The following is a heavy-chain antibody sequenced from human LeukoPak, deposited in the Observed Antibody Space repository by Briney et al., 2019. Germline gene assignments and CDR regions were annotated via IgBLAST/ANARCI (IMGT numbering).Heavy chain of an antibody. J-gene: IGHJ4*02. CDR2: IYYSGST. D-gene: IGHD6-13*01. V-gene: IGHV4-59*08. Sequence: RPSETLSLTCTVSGGSISSYYWSWLRQPPGKGLEWIGYIYYSGSTNYNPSLKSRVTISVDTSKNQFSLKLSSVTAADTAVYYCARLQPLPLWGQGTLVTVSS. CDR3: ARLQPLPL. CDR1: GGSISSYY.